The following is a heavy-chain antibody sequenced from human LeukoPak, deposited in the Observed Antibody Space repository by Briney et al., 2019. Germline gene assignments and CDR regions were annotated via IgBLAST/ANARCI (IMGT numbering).Heavy chain of an antibody. D-gene: IGHD6-19*01. CDR2: ISGSGGST. CDR1: GFTFSSYA. J-gene: IGHJ4*02. CDR3: AKDYSSGWLSTFNSLYYFDY. Sequence: GGSLRLSCAASGFTFSSYAMSWVRQAPGKGLEWVSAISGSGGSTYYADSVKGRFTISRDNSKNTLYLQMNSLRAEDTAVYYCAKDYSSGWLSTFNSLYYFDYWGQGTLVTVSS. V-gene: IGHV3-23*01.